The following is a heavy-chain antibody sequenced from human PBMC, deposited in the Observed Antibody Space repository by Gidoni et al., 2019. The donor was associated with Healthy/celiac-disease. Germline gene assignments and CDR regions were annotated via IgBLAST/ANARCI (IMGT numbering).Heavy chain of an antibody. CDR2: ISYDGSNK. CDR3: AKDRDGSGSNYDYGMDV. CDR1: GFTFSRYG. Sequence: QVQLVESGGGVVQPGRSLRLSCAASGFTFSRYGMHWVRQAPGKGLEWVAVISYDGSNKYYADSVKGRFTISRDNSKNTLYLQMNSLRAEDTAVYYCAKDRDGSGSNYDYGMDVWGQGTTVTVSS. D-gene: IGHD3-10*01. V-gene: IGHV3-30*18. J-gene: IGHJ6*02.